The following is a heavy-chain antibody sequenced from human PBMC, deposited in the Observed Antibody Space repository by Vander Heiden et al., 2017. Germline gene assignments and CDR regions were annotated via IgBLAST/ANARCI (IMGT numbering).Heavy chain of an antibody. J-gene: IGHJ4*02. CDR2: IASSGVT. CDR1: GPTFSNYA. V-gene: IGHV3-23*01. Sequence: EGQLLESGGGLVQPGGSLNISCAASGPTFSNYAMSWVRQAPGKGLEWVSTIASSGVTFYADSVKGRVTISRDNSKDTLYLQMDSLRAEDTAVYYCATTPYYYSGSGSDYWGRGTLVTVSS. D-gene: IGHD3-10*01. CDR3: ATTPYYYSGSGSDY.